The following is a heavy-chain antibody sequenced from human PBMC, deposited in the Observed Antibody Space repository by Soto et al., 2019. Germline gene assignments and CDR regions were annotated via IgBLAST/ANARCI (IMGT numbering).Heavy chain of an antibody. CDR2: IDYNGVT. CDR1: GGSIYRSGYY. J-gene: IGHJ4*02. Sequence: SETLSLPCTVSGGSIYRSGYYWGWIRQPPGRGLEWIGNIDYNGVTNPNPSLKSRVTIPRATSNNHFSLKLTSVTAADTALYYCGKVLVGATGHTDSDSWGPGTLVTVSS. V-gene: IGHV4-39*02. CDR3: GKVLVGATGHTDSDS. D-gene: IGHD2-15*01.